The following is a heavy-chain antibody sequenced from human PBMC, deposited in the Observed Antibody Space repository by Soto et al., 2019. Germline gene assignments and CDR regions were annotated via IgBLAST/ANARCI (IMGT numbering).Heavy chain of an antibody. D-gene: IGHD6-13*01. CDR1: GGSISRYY. CDR2: IYTSGST. J-gene: IGHJ4*02. Sequence: QVQLQESGPGLVKPSETLSLTCTVSGGSISRYYWSWIRQPAGKGLEWIGRIYTSGSTNYNPSLKSRVTMSVDTSKNQFSLKLSSVTAADTAVYYCARTRYSSSWYSLPFDYWGQGTLVTVSS. V-gene: IGHV4-4*07. CDR3: ARTRYSSSWYSLPFDY.